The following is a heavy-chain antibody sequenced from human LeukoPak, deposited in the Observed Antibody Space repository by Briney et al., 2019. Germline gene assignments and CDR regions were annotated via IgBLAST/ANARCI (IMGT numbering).Heavy chain of an antibody. Sequence: PGGSLRLSCAASGFTFSSYAMHWARQAPGKGLEWVAVISYDGSNKYYADSVKGRFAISRDNSKNTLYLQMNSLRAEDTAVYYCAKRGYCRGGTCFSHDAFDIWGQGTMVTVSS. V-gene: IGHV3-30*09. CDR1: GFTFSSYA. CDR3: AKRGYCRGGTCFSHDAFDI. CDR2: ISYDGSNK. D-gene: IGHD2-15*01. J-gene: IGHJ3*02.